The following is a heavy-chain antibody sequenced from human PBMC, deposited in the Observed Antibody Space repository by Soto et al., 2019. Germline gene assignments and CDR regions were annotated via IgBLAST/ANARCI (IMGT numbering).Heavy chain of an antibody. CDR1: GGSISSYY. CDR2: IYYSGST. J-gene: IGHJ6*02. V-gene: IGHV4-59*01. D-gene: IGHD3-3*01. Sequence: SETLSLTCTVSGGSISSYYWSWIRQPPGKGLEWIGYIYYSGSTNYNPSLKSRVTISVDTSKNQFSLKLSSVTAADTAVYYCARGVRYDFWSGYFRPTYYGMDVWGQGTTVTVSS. CDR3: ARGVRYDFWSGYFRPTYYGMDV.